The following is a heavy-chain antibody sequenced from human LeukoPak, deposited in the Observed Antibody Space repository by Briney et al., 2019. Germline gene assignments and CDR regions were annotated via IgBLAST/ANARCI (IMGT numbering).Heavy chain of an antibody. CDR1: GFTFSSYG. CDR3: AKGGQWLVAEFDY. CDR2: ISYDGSNK. Sequence: PGGSLRLSCAASGFTFSSYGMHWVRQAPGKGLGWVAVISYDGSNKYYADSVKGRFTISRDNSKNTLYLQMNSLRAEDTAVYYCAKGGQWLVAEFDYWGQGTLVTVSS. J-gene: IGHJ4*02. V-gene: IGHV3-30*18. D-gene: IGHD6-19*01.